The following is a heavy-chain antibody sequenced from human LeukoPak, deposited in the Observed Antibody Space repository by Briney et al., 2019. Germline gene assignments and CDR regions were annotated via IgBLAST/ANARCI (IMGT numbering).Heavy chain of an antibody. V-gene: IGHV1-18*01. CDR3: AREYDISGYYYGGY. Sequence: GASVKVSCKASGYTFTNYGVSWVRQAPGQGLEGVGWSSAYYGVKKYSLKIQGRVNMTTDTSTSTAYMELRSLRSDDTAVYYCAREYDISGYYYGGYWGQGTLVTVSS. D-gene: IGHD3-22*01. CDR2: SSAYYGVK. CDR1: GYTFTNYG. J-gene: IGHJ4*02.